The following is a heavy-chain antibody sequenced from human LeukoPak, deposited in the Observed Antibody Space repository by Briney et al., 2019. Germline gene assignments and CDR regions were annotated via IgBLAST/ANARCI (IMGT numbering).Heavy chain of an antibody. D-gene: IGHD4-11*01. J-gene: IGHJ4*02. Sequence: ASVKVSCKASGGTFSSYAISWVRQAPGQGLEWMGGIIPIFGTANYAQKFQGRVTITTDESTSTAYMELSSLRSEDTAVYYCARLGGTYSNYGLHYFDYWGQGTLVTVSS. CDR2: IIPIFGTA. CDR1: GGTFSSYA. CDR3: ARLGGTYSNYGLHYFDY. V-gene: IGHV1-69*05.